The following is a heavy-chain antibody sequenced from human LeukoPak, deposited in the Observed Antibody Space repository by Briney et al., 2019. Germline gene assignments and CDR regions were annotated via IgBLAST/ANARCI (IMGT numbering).Heavy chain of an antibody. CDR3: ASSTRGYCSSTSCTHLN. J-gene: IGHJ4*02. CDR1: GYTFTGYY. Sequence: ASVKVSCKASGYTFTGYYMHWVRQAPGQGLEWMGWINPNSGGTNYAQKFQGRVTMTRDTSISTAYMELSRLRSDDTAVYYCASSTRGYCSSTSCTHLNWGQGTLVTVSS. D-gene: IGHD2-2*01. CDR2: INPNSGGT. V-gene: IGHV1-2*02.